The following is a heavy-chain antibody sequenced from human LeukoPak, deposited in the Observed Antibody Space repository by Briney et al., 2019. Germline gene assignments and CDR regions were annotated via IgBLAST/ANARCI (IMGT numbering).Heavy chain of an antibody. CDR1: GYTFTSYV. J-gene: IGHJ4*02. D-gene: IGHD3-10*01. Sequence: SVKVSYKASGYTFTSYVISWVRQAPGQGLEWMGGILPISGIADSAQRFQGRVTIIADESTTTAYMELSSLRSEDTAVYYCARTHYNASGSDFSAPFDYWGQGTLVTVSS. CDR2: ILPISGIA. V-gene: IGHV1-69*13. CDR3: ARTHYNASGSDFSAPFDY.